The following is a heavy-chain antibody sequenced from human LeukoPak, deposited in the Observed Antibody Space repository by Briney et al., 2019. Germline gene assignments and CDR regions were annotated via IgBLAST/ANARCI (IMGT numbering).Heavy chain of an antibody. CDR2: ISSSGSTI. J-gene: IGHJ4*02. D-gene: IGHD4-17*01. CDR3: ARDRDSGDYTAAPGDY. CDR1: GFTFSSYS. Sequence: GGSLRLSCAASGFTFSSYSMNWVRQAPGKGLEWISYISSSGSTINYADSVKGRFTISRDSAKNSLYLQMNSLRDVDTAVYYCARDRDSGDYTAAPGDYWGQGTLVTVSS. V-gene: IGHV3-48*02.